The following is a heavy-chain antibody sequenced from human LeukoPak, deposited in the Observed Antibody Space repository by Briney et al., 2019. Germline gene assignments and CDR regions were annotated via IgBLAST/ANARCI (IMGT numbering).Heavy chain of an antibody. J-gene: IGHJ5*02. Sequence: SETLSLTCTVSGGSISSYYWSWIRQPPGKGLEWIGYIYYSGSTNYNPSLKSRVTISVDTSKNQFSLKLSSVTAADTAVYYCARDPIPHYYDSSAYLNWFDPWGQGTLVTVSS. CDR2: IYYSGST. D-gene: IGHD3-22*01. CDR1: GGSISSYY. CDR3: ARDPIPHYYDSSAYLNWFDP. V-gene: IGHV4-59*01.